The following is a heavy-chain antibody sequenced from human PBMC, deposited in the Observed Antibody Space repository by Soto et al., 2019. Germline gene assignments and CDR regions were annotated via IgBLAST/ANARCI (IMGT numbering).Heavy chain of an antibody. V-gene: IGHV3-30*18. CDR2: ISYDGSNK. J-gene: IGHJ6*02. Sequence: QVQLVESGGGVVQPGRSLRLSCAASGFTFSTYGVHWVRQAPGKGLEWVAVISYDGSNKYYADSVKGRFTISRDNSKNTLYLQMNSLRAEDTAVYYCAKAMVRYYGMDVWGQGTTVTVSS. CDR1: GFTFSTYG. CDR3: AKAMVRYYGMDV. D-gene: IGHD3-10*01.